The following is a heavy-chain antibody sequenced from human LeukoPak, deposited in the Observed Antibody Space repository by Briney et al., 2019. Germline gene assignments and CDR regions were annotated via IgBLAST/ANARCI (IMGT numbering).Heavy chain of an antibody. Sequence: PGGSLRLSCAASGFTFSNYAMNWVRQAPGKGLEWVSSISSSSSYIYYADSVKGRFTISRDNAKNSLYLQMNSLRAEDTAVYYCARDRRSWEMATAADGMDVWGQGTTVTVSS. D-gene: IGHD5-24*01. CDR3: ARDRRSWEMATAADGMDV. CDR1: GFTFSNYA. V-gene: IGHV3-21*01. J-gene: IGHJ6*02. CDR2: ISSSSSYI.